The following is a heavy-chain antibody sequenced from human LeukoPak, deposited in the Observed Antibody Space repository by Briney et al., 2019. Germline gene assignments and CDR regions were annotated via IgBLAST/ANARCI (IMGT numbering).Heavy chain of an antibody. CDR3: ARHDGRVGAGDY. CDR1: GGSLTGYY. CDR2: VSHRGIT. Sequence: SETLSLTCALYGGSLTGYYGSWIRQPPGKGLEWIGEVSHRGITQYNASLKSRVTISVDMSKNQFSLRLTSVTAADTAVYYCARHDGRVGAGDYWGQGALVTVSS. D-gene: IGHD1-26*01. J-gene: IGHJ4*02. V-gene: IGHV4-34*01.